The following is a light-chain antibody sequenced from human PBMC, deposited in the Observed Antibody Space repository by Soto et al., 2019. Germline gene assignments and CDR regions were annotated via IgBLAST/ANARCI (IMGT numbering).Light chain of an antibody. Sequence: QSALTQPASVSGSPGQSITISCTGTSSDVGGYNYVSWYQQHPGKAPKLMIYDVSNRPSGVSNRFSGSKSVNTASLTISGLQAEDEADYYCSSYTSSSTLVFGVGTKLTV. J-gene: IGLJ2*01. CDR2: DVS. CDR1: SSDVGGYNY. CDR3: SSYTSSSTLV. V-gene: IGLV2-14*01.